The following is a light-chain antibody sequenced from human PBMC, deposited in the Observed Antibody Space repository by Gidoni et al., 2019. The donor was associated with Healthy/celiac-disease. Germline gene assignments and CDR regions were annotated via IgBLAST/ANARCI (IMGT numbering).Light chain of an antibody. J-gene: IGKJ4*01. Sequence: DIVITQSPDSLAVPLGERATINSKSSQSVLYSSNNKNYLAWYQQKPGTPPKLLIYWASTRESGVPDRFSGSWSGTDFTLTISSLQAEDVAVYYCQQYYSTPLTFGGGTKVEIK. CDR3: QQYYSTPLT. V-gene: IGKV4-1*01. CDR2: WAS. CDR1: QSVLYSSNNKNY.